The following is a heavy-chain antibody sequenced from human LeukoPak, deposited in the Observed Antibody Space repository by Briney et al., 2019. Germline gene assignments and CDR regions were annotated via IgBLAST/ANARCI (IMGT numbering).Heavy chain of an antibody. D-gene: IGHD3-22*01. CDR3: ARVRNYYDSSGYVLDY. J-gene: IGHJ4*02. V-gene: IGHV4-31*03. Sequence: PSETLSLTCTVSGGSISSGGYYWSWIRQHPGKGLEWIGYIYYSGSTYYNPSLKSRVTISVDTSKNQFSLKLSSVTAADTAVYYCARVRNYYDSSGYVLDYWGQGTLVTVSS. CDR2: IYYSGST. CDR1: GGSISSGGYY.